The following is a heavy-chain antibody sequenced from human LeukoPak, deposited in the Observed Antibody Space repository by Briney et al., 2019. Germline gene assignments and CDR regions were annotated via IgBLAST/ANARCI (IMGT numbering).Heavy chain of an antibody. Sequence: SETLSLTCTVSGGSISSYYWTWIRQPPGKGLECIGYIYYSGSTKYNPSLKSRVTISVDTSKNQFSLKLSSVTAADTAVYYCARRHHNWDYWGQGTLVTVSS. CDR1: GGSISSYY. CDR2: IYYSGST. D-gene: IGHD5-24*01. J-gene: IGHJ4*02. CDR3: ARRHHNWDY. V-gene: IGHV4-59*08.